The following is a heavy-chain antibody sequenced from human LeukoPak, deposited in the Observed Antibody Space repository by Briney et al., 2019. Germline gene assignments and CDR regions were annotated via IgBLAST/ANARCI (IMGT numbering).Heavy chain of an antibody. CDR2: IIPILGIA. J-gene: IGHJ6*03. D-gene: IGHD2-2*01. Sequence: GASVKVSCKASGGTFSSYAISWVRQAPGQGLEWMGRIIPILGIANYAQKFQGRVTITADKSTSTAYMELSSLRSEDTAVYYCARDSSDCSSTSCPLYYYYMDVWGKGTTVTVSS. CDR3: ARDSSDCSSTSCPLYYYYMDV. V-gene: IGHV1-69*04. CDR1: GGTFSSYA.